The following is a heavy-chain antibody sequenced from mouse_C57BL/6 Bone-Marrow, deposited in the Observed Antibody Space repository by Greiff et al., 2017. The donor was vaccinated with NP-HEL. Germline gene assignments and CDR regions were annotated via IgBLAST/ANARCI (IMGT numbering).Heavy chain of an antibody. V-gene: IGHV4-1*01. CDR2: INPDSSTI. CDR3: ARRGGNNWYFDG. J-gene: IGHJ1*03. D-gene: IGHD2-1*01. Sequence: EVKLVESGGGLVQPGGSLKLSCAASGIDFSSYWMSWVRRAPGQGLEWIGEINPDSSTINYAPSLKDKFIIARDNAKKTLYLQMSKVRSEDTALYYCARRGGNNWYFDGWGTGTTVTVAS. CDR1: GIDFSSYW.